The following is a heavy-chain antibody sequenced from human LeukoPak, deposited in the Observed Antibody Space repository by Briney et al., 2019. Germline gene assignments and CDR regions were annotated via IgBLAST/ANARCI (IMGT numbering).Heavy chain of an antibody. CDR3: ARDGYYDSSGDQNSDY. J-gene: IGHJ4*02. Sequence: SVKVSCKASGGTFSSYALSWVRQAPGQGLEWMGGIIPIFGTANYAQKFQGRVTITADESTGTAYMELSSLRSEDTAVYYCARDGYYDSSGDQNSDYWGQGTLVTVSS. V-gene: IGHV1-69*13. CDR1: GGTFSSYA. D-gene: IGHD3-22*01. CDR2: IIPIFGTA.